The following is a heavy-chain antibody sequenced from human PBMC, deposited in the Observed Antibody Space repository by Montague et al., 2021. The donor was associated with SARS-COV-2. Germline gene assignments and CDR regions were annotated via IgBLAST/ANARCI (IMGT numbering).Heavy chain of an antibody. CDR3: AATSGDIVVVVAAYYGMDV. D-gene: IGHD2-15*01. CDR1: GFTFSSYE. V-gene: IGHV3-48*03. CDR2: ISSSGSTI. J-gene: IGHJ6*02. Sequence: SLRLSCAASGFTFSSYEMNWVRQAPGRGLEWVSYISSSGSTIYYADSVKGRFTISRDNAKNSLYLQMNSLRAEDTAVYYCAATSGDIVVVVAAYYGMDVWGQGTMVTV.